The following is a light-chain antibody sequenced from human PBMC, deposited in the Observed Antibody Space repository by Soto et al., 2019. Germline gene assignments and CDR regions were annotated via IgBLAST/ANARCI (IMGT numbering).Light chain of an antibody. CDR1: QSVSSTF. J-gene: IGKJ2*01. CDR3: QQYGRSLYT. V-gene: IGKV3-20*01. Sequence: IVLTQSPGTLSLSPGERATLSCRASQSVSSTFLAWYQQKPGQAPRLLIYGASTRATGIPDRFIGSGSGTDFTLTISRLEPEEFAVYYCQQYGRSLYTFGPGTKLEIK. CDR2: GAS.